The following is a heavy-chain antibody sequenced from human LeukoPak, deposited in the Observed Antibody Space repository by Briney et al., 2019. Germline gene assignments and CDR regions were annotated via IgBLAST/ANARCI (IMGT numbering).Heavy chain of an antibody. CDR2: ISYDGSNK. D-gene: IGHD6-13*01. V-gene: IGHV3-30-3*01. Sequence: HTGGSLRLSCAASGFTFSSYAMHWVRQAPGKGLEWVAVISYDGSNKYYADSVKGRFTISRDNSKNTLYLQMNSLRAEDTAVYYCARPLGPYSSTLPPDYWGQGTLVTVSS. CDR1: GFTFSSYA. J-gene: IGHJ4*02. CDR3: ARPLGPYSSTLPPDY.